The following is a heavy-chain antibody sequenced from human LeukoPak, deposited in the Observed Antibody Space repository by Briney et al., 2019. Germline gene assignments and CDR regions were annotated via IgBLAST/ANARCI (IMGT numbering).Heavy chain of an antibody. CDR2: IYHSGST. V-gene: IGHV4-38-2*02. Sequence: PSETLSLTCAVSGYSISSGYYWGWIRQPPGKGLEWIGSIYHSGSTYYNPSLKSRVTISVDTSKHQFSLKLSSVTAADTAVYYCARDHGYCSGGSCYYNWFDPWGQGTLVTVSS. D-gene: IGHD2-15*01. J-gene: IGHJ5*02. CDR3: ARDHGYCSGGSCYYNWFDP. CDR1: GYSISSGYY.